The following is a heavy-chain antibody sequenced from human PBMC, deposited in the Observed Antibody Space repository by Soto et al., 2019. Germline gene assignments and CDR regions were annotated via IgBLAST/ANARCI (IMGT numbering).Heavy chain of an antibody. Sequence: GGSLRLSCAASGFTFSSYAMSWVRQAPGKGLEWVSAISGSGGSTYYADSVKARFTISRDNSKNTLYLQMNSLRAEDTAVYYCAKDPYYYDSSGYYYVLGALDYWGQGTLVTVSS. D-gene: IGHD3-22*01. J-gene: IGHJ4*02. CDR1: GFTFSSYA. CDR3: AKDPYYYDSSGYYYVLGALDY. CDR2: ISGSGGST. V-gene: IGHV3-23*01.